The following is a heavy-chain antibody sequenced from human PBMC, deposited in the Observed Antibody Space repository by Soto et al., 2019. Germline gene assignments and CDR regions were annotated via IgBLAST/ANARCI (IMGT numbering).Heavy chain of an antibody. V-gene: IGHV3-23*01. D-gene: IGHD2-15*01. J-gene: IGHJ6*02. CDR1: GVTFIGYA. Sequence: TGGSLRLSCAASGVTFIGYAMSWVRQATGKGLEWVSAISGSGGSTYYADSVKGRFTISRDNSKNTLYLQMNSLRAEDTAVYYCAKAPDPTPYYYYYYGMDVWGQGTTVTVSS. CDR3: AKAPDPTPYYYYYYGMDV. CDR2: ISGSGGST.